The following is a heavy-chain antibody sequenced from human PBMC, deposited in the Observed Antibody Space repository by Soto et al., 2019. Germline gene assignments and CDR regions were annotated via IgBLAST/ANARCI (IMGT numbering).Heavy chain of an antibody. V-gene: IGHV3-7*05. J-gene: IGHJ5*02. CDR2: IKEDGSEK. CDR1: GFTFSSYW. CDR3: ARDFGGP. Sequence: GGSLRLSCTASGFTFSSYWMNWVRQAPGKGLEWVGNIKEDGSEKFYVDSVKGRFTVSRDNAKNSLYLDMNSLRVEDTAIYFCARDFGGPWGQGTLVTVSS. D-gene: IGHD1-26*01.